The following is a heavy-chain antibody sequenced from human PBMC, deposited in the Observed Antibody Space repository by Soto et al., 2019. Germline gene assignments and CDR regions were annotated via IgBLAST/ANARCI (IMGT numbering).Heavy chain of an antibody. CDR1: GFTFDDYG. CDR3: ARGLKAAGTSGWFDP. CDR2: INWNGGST. Sequence: EVQLVESGGGVVRPGGSLRLSCAASGFTFDDYGMSWVRQAPGKGLEWVSGINWNGGSTGYADSVKGRFTISRDNAKNSQYLQMNSLRAEDTALYHCARGLKAAGTSGWFDPWGQGTLVTVSS. V-gene: IGHV3-20*01. D-gene: IGHD6-13*01. J-gene: IGHJ5*02.